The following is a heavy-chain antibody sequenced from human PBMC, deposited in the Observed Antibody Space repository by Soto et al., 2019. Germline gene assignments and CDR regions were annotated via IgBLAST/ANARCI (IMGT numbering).Heavy chain of an antibody. CDR1: GYTFTSSY. Sequence: SVKLCSKAPGYTFTSSYMCWARQAPGQGLEWMGIINPSGGSTSYAQKFQGRVTMTRDTSTSTVYMELSSLRSEDTAVYYCARDWNWDFSYRGQGTLVTVSS. CDR3: ARDWNWDFSY. J-gene: IGHJ4*02. V-gene: IGHV1-46*01. D-gene: IGHD1-7*01. CDR2: INPSGGST.